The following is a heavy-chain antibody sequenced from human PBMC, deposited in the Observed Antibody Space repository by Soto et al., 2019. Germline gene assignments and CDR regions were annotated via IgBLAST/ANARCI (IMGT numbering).Heavy chain of an antibody. CDR3: AKDYYDSSGYPNYYYYYGMDV. CDR2: ISGSGGST. J-gene: IGHJ6*02. D-gene: IGHD3-22*01. Sequence: GGSLRLSCAASGFTFSSYAMSWVRQAPGKGLEWVSAISGSGGSTYYADSVKGRFTISRDNSKNTLYLQMNSLRAEDTAVYYCAKDYYDSSGYPNYYYYYGMDVWGQGTTVTVS. CDR1: GFTFSSYA. V-gene: IGHV3-23*01.